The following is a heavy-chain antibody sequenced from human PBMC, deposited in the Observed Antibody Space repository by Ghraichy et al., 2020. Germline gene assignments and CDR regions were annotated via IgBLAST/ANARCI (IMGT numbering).Heavy chain of an antibody. V-gene: IGHV1-69*13. CDR2: IIPIFGTA. J-gene: IGHJ6*02. D-gene: IGHD2-2*01. CDR1: GGTFSSYA. Sequence: SVKVSCKASGGTFSSYAISWVRQAPGQGLEWMGGIIPIFGTANYAQKFQGRVTITADESTSTAYMELSSLRSEDTAVYYCARDPPDCSSTSCHEDGYYYYYGMDVWCQGTTVTVSS. CDR3: ARDPPDCSSTSCHEDGYYYYYGMDV.